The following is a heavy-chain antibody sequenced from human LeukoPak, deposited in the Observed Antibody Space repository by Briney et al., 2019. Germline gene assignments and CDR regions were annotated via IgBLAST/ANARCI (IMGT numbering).Heavy chain of an antibody. CDR3: AKTNGDYGAYYFDY. J-gene: IGHJ4*02. CDR1: GFTFSDYY. CDR2: VSSGGGST. D-gene: IGHD4-17*01. V-gene: IGHV3-23*01. Sequence: PGGSLRLSCAASGFTFSDYYMSRIRQAPGKGLEWVSVVSSGGGSTYYADSVKGRFTISRDNSRDTLYVQMNSLRAEDTALYYCAKTNGDYGAYYFDYWGQGTLVTVSS.